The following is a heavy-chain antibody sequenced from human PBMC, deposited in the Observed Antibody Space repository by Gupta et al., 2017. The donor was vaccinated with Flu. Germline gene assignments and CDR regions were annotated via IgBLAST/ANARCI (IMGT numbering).Heavy chain of an antibody. V-gene: IGHV3-30*18. Sequence: QVQLAEPGGGVLQPGWSLRLSRAASGFTFSTYGMHWVRQAPGKRLEWVAFTSDDGNHKYYGDSVKGRFTIARDDPKSTQYRRVNSLRFEDTVCYYCEKNLNPGESGALICNAGGQGNGVVVSS. D-gene: IGHD3-10*01. CDR1: GFTFSTYG. CDR2: TSDDGNHK. J-gene: IGHJ4*02. CDR3: EKNLNPGESGALICNA.